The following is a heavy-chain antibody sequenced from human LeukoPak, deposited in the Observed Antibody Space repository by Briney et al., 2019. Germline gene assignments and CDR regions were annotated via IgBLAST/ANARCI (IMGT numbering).Heavy chain of an antibody. D-gene: IGHD3-10*02. V-gene: IGHV4-4*07. J-gene: IGHJ4*02. CDR3: ATMFGESSDFDH. Sequence: SETLSLTCVVSGGSISAYYWNWIRQPAGKGLEWIGRLHSSGETTSNPSLMSRATMSLDTSRNHFSLNLTSVTAADTAIYYCATMFGESSDFDHWVQGTLDTVS. CDR2: LHSSGET. CDR1: GGSISAYY.